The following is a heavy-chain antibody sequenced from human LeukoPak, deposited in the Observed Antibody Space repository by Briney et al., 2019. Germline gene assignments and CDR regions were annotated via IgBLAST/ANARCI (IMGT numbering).Heavy chain of an antibody. V-gene: IGHV3-23*01. CDR2: LSGSGGST. Sequence: GGSLRLSCAASGFTFSSYATSWVRQAPGKGLEWVSALSGSGGSTYYADSVKGRLTISRDNSKNTLYLQMNSLRAEDTAVYYCAKRGAEVGATVAPGDYWGQGTLVTVSS. CDR1: GFTFSSYA. D-gene: IGHD1-26*01. CDR3: AKRGAEVGATVAPGDY. J-gene: IGHJ4*02.